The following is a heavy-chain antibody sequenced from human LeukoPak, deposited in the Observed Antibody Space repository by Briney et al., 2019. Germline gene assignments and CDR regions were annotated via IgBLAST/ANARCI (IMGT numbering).Heavy chain of an antibody. D-gene: IGHD3-10*01. J-gene: IGHJ4*02. CDR1: GFSFSNHG. Sequence: GGSLRLSCAASGFSFSNHGMHWVRQAPGKRLEWVAVIWDDGNNKRYANSVNGRFTISRDNSENTLYLQMNGLTAEDTAMYYCAKGHYYGSGSLDYWGQGTLVTVSS. V-gene: IGHV3-33*06. CDR3: AKGHYYGSGSLDY. CDR2: IWDDGNNK.